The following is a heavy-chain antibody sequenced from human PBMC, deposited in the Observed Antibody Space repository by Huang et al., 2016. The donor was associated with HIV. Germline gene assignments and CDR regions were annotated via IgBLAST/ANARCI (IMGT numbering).Heavy chain of an antibody. D-gene: IGHD3-22*01. Sequence: VQLMESGGGVVQPGGSLSLSCAASGFILSNYGLHWVRQASVKGLVWVWSKRNDVYKKYYGSPVKGRFTIGRENSKITLFVQMSSLRTEDSVVYYCARGDYYDSSGYHPGYFDYWGQGTLVTVSS. CDR1: GFILSNYG. CDR3: ARGDYYDSSGYHPGYFDY. V-gene: IGHV3-30*02. CDR2: KRNDVYKK. J-gene: IGHJ4*02.